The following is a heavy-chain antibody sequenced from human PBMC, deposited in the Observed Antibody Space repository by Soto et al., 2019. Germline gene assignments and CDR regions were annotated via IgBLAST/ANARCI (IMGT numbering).Heavy chain of an antibody. Sequence: SVKVSCKASGGTFSSYAISWVRQAPGQGLEWMGGIIPIFGTANYAQKFQGRVTITADESKNTLYLQMNSLRAEDTAVYYCAKEKISTSCCNWFDPWGQGTLVTV. V-gene: IGHV1-69*13. CDR2: IIPIFGTA. J-gene: IGHJ5*02. CDR3: AKEKISTSCCNWFDP. D-gene: IGHD2-2*01. CDR1: GGTFSSYA.